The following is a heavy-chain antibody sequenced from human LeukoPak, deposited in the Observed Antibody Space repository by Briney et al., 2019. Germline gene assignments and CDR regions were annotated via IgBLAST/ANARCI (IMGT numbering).Heavy chain of an antibody. CDR2: IYYSGST. V-gene: IGHV4-39*07. J-gene: IGHJ4*02. D-gene: IGHD3-16*01. CDR1: GGSISSSSYY. Sequence: PSETLSLTCTVSGGSISSSSYYWGWIRQPPGKGLEWIGSIYYSGSTYYNPSLKSRVTISVDTSKNQFSLKLSSVTVADTAVYYCARTSSGGGHFDYWGQGTLVTVSS. CDR3: ARTSSGGGHFDY.